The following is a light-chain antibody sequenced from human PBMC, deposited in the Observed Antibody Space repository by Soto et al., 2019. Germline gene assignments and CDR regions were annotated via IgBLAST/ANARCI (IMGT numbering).Light chain of an antibody. V-gene: IGKV3-20*01. J-gene: IGKJ2*01. CDR1: QSVSGNS. CDR2: GAS. CDR3: QQYGSSPYT. Sequence: EIVLTQSPGTLSLSPGDGATLSCRASQSVSGNSLAWYQQKPGQDPSLLIYGASTRATGIPDQFSGSGSGTDITFTISRLEPEDFAVYYCQQYGSSPYTFGQRTKLEIK.